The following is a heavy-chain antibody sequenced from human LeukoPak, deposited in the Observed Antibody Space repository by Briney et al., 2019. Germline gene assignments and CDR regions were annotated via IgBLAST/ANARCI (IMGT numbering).Heavy chain of an antibody. V-gene: IGHV4-39*07. D-gene: IGHD3-9*01. CDR3: AATLARDYEILPAYYRPNWYFDL. CDR2: VYYTGST. Sequence: SETLSLTCTVSGGSISSSGYYWGWIRQPPGKGLEGIGSVYYTGSTYYNPCLKSRVTMSLETAKSNWSLELNFVTAADTPVYYCAATLARDYEILPAYYRPNWYFDLWGRGTLVTVSS. CDR1: GGSISSSGYY. J-gene: IGHJ2*01.